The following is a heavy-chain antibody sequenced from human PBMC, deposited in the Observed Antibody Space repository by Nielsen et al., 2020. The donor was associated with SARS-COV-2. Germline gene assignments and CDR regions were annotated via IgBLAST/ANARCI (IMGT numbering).Heavy chain of an antibody. V-gene: IGHV3-9*01. J-gene: IGHJ4*02. D-gene: IGHD3-22*01. CDR3: AKAQAYDSSGYYSITYYFDY. CDR2: INWNSGSI. CDR1: GFTFDDYA. Sequence: GGSLRLSCAASGFTFDDYAMHWVRQAPGKGLEWVSGINWNSGSIVYADSVEGRFTISRDNAKSSLYLQMNSLRAEDTALYYCAKAQAYDSSGYYSITYYFDYWGQGTLVTVSS.